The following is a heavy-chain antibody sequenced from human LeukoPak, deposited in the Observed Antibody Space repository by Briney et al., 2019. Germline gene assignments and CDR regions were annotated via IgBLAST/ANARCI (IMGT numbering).Heavy chain of an antibody. CDR2: ISYDGSNK. CDR1: GFTFSSYG. V-gene: IGHV3-30*18. D-gene: IGHD4-17*01. J-gene: IGHJ4*02. Sequence: PGRSLRLSCAASGFTFSSYGMHWVRQAPGKGLEGVAVISYDGSNKYYADSVKGRFTISRDNSKNTLYLQMNSLRAEDTAVYYCAKDTSTVTPYYFDYWGQGTLVTVSS. CDR3: AKDTSTVTPYYFDY.